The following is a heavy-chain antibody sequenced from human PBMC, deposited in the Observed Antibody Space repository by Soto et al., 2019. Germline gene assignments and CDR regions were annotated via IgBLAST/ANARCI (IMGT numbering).Heavy chain of an antibody. J-gene: IGHJ6*03. Sequence: DSVKVSCKASGYSFTDYHIHWVRQAPGQGLEWLGRINPKSGGTSTAQKFQGWVTMTTDTSISTASMELTRLTSDDTAIYYCARGDSTDCSNGVCSFFYNHYMGVWGQGTTVTVSS. CDR2: INPKSGGT. CDR1: GYSFTDYH. D-gene: IGHD2-8*01. V-gene: IGHV1-2*04. CDR3: ARGDSTDCSNGVCSFFYNHYMGV.